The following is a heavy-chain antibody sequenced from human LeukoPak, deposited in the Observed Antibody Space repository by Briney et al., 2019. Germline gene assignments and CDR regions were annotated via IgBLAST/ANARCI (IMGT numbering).Heavy chain of an antibody. V-gene: IGHV1-46*01. CDR1: GYTFTSYY. Sequence: ASVEVSCKASGYTFTSYYMHWVRQAPGQGLEWMGIINPSGGSTSYAQEFQGRVTMTRDTSTSTVYMELSSLRFEDTAVYYCARDIYYDSSGYPSFDYWGQGTLVTVSS. D-gene: IGHD3-22*01. CDR3: ARDIYYDSSGYPSFDY. J-gene: IGHJ4*02. CDR2: INPSGGST.